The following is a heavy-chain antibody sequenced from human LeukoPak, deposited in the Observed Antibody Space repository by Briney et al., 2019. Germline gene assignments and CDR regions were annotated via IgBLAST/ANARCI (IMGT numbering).Heavy chain of an antibody. D-gene: IGHD3-10*01. V-gene: IGHV1-2*02. J-gene: IGHJ6*02. Sequence: ASVKVSCKASGYTFTGYYMHWVRQAPGQGLEWMGWINPNSGGTNYAQKFQGRVTMTRDTSISTAYMELSRLRSDDTAVYYCARGTYYYGSGRHARHGMDVWGQGTTVTVSS. CDR1: GYTFTGYY. CDR3: ARGTYYYGSGRHARHGMDV. CDR2: INPNSGGT.